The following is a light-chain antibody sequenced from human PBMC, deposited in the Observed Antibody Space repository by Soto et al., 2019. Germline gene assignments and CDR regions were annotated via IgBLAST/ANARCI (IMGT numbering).Light chain of an antibody. V-gene: IGKV1-27*01. CDR1: QAISNY. Sequence: IQMTQSPSSLSTSVGDRVTITCRASQAISNYLAWYQRKPGNVPKLLIYAASTLQSGVPSRFSGSGSGTDFTLTISNLQPEDVASYYCQRYDSAPYTFGQGTKVDIK. CDR3: QRYDSAPYT. CDR2: AAS. J-gene: IGKJ2*01.